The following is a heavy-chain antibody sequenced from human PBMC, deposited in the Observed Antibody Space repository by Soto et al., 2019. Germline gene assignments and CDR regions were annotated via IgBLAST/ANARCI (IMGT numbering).Heavy chain of an antibody. D-gene: IGHD3-16*01. CDR2: IWYDGSNK. CDR1: GFTFSSYG. Sequence: QVQLVESGGGVVQPGRSLRLSCAASGFTFSSYGMHWVRQAPGKGLEWVAVIWYDGSNKYYADSVKGRFIISRDNSKNTLYLQMNSLRAEDTAVYYCARGMITFGGAPHEGAFDIWGQGTMVTVSS. J-gene: IGHJ3*02. V-gene: IGHV3-33*01. CDR3: ARGMITFGGAPHEGAFDI.